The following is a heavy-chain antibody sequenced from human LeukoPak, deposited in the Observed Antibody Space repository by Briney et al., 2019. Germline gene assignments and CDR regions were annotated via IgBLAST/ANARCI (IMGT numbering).Heavy chain of an antibody. CDR1: GGSISSSSYY. CDR3: AREGTPYDFWSGYSWAPFDP. J-gene: IGHJ5*02. V-gene: IGHV4-39*07. D-gene: IGHD3-3*01. CDR2: IYYSGST. Sequence: SETLSLTCTVSGGSISSSSYYWGWIRQPPGKGLEWIGSIYYSGSTYYNPSLKSRVTISVDTSKNQFSLKLSSVTAADTAVYYCAREGTPYDFWSGYSWAPFDPWGQGTLVTVSS.